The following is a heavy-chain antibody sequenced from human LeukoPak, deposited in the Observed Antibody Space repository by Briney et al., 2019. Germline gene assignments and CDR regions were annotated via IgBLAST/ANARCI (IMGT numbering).Heavy chain of an antibody. CDR2: ISHTGNT. Sequence: PSETLSLTCTVSGYSINSNYCWGWVRQPPGKGLEWIGTISHTGNTYYNPSLKSRVTISVDTSKNQFSLKLSSVTAADTAVYYCARVASRYWFDPWGQGTLVTVSS. J-gene: IGHJ5*02. V-gene: IGHV4-38-2*02. CDR3: ARVASRYWFDP. CDR1: GYSINSNYC.